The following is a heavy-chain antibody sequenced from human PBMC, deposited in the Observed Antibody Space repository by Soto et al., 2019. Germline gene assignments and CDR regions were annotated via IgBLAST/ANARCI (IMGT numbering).Heavy chain of an antibody. J-gene: IGHJ6*02. D-gene: IGHD2-2*01. CDR3: ARDIVLVPAAVRPYYYYGMDV. V-gene: IGHV1-69*12. CDR1: GGTFSSYA. Sequence: QVQLVQSGAEVKKPGSSVKVSCKASGGTFSSYAISWVRQAPGQGLEWMGGIIPIFGTANYALKFQGRVTITADEATSTAYMELSSLRSEDTAVYYCARDIVLVPAAVRPYYYYGMDVWGQGTTVTVSS. CDR2: IIPIFGTA.